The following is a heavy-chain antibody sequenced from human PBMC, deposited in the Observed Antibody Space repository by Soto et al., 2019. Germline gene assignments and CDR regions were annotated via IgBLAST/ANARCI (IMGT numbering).Heavy chain of an antibody. V-gene: IGHV2-5*02. CDR2: IYWDDDK. Sequence: QITLKESGPTLVKPTQTLTLTCTFSGFSLTTTGVGVGWIRQPPGKALEWLAIIYWDDDKRYSPSLKSRLTITKATSKNQVVLTMTNMDPVDTATYFCAHRAVLCSGGTCYSQPFDVWGQGTLVTVSS. J-gene: IGHJ4*02. CDR3: AHRAVLCSGGTCYSQPFDV. D-gene: IGHD2-15*01. CDR1: GFSLTTTGVG.